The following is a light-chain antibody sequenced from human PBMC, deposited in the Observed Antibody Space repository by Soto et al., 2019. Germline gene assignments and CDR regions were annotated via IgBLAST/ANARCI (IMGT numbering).Light chain of an antibody. CDR1: QSVSSY. CDR2: DAS. J-gene: IGKJ2*01. Sequence: EIVLTQSPATLSLPPEERATLSCRASQSVSSYLARYQQQPGHAPRLLIYDASNRATGIPARFSGSGSGTDFTLTISSLGPEDCAVYYCQQRSNWPPYAFGQGTKLEIK. CDR3: QQRSNWPPYA. V-gene: IGKV3-11*01.